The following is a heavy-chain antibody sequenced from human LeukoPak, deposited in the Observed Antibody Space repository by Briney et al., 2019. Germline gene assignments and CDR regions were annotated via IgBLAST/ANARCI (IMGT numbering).Heavy chain of an antibody. D-gene: IGHD3-3*01. CDR3: ARDDYDFWSGYPVYYFDY. CDR2: INPSGGST. Sequence: ASVKVSCKASGYTLTSYYMHWVRQAPGQGLEWMGIINPSGGSTSYAQKFQGRVTMTRDTSTSTVYMELSSLRSEDTAVYYCARDDYDFWSGYPVYYFDYWGQGTLVTVSS. V-gene: IGHV1-46*01. J-gene: IGHJ4*02. CDR1: GYTLTSYY.